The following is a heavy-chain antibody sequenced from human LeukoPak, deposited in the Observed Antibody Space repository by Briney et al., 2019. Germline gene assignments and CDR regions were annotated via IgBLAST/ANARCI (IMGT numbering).Heavy chain of an antibody. CDR2: IRSETNSYAT. V-gene: IGHV3-73*01. CDR1: GFTFSCSA. CDR3: TRPRWGYYDSSGDNDAFDI. D-gene: IGHD3-22*01. Sequence: GGSLRLSCAASGFTFSCSAMRWGHAASGKRLGWAGRIRSETNSYATAYAASVKGRFTISRDDSKNTAYLQMNSLKTEDTAVYYCTRPRWGYYDSSGDNDAFDIWGQGTMVTVSS. J-gene: IGHJ3*02.